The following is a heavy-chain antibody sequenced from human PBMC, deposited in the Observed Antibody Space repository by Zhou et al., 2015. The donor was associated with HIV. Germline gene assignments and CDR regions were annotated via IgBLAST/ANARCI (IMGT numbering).Heavy chain of an antibody. D-gene: IGHD3-16*01. CDR2: ISATGHGL. Sequence: EVHLSESGGDVVQPGGSLRLSCVASGFIFDDFAMSWVRHGPGQGLEWISGISATGHGLFYANSVKGRFTISRDNSKNTVHLQMNSLRAEDTAVYYCARGSASSLIAPGYWGQGTLVSVSS. V-gene: IGHV3-23*01. CDR1: GFIFDDFA. J-gene: IGHJ4*02. CDR3: ARGSASSLIAPGY.